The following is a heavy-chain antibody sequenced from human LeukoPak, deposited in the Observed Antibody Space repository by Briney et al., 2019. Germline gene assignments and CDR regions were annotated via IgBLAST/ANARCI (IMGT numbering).Heavy chain of an antibody. CDR2: IETSGTGA. D-gene: IGHD3-16*01. V-gene: IGHV3-23*05. J-gene: IGHJ4*02. Sequence: GGSLRLSCAASGFTFSHYDMSWVRQAPGKGLEWVSGIETSGTGAHYADSVKGRFTISRDNSQNTLSLQMNSLRIEDTSVYYCAHRIWGISRGDWGQGTLVTVS. CDR1: GFTFSHYD. CDR3: AHRIWGISRGD.